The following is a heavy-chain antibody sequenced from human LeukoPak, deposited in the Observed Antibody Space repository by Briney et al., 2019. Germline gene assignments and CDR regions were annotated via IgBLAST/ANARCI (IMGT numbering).Heavy chain of an antibody. D-gene: IGHD6-19*01. V-gene: IGHV4-39*07. J-gene: IGHJ6*02. Sequence: PSETLSLTCTVSGGSISGSSYYWGWIRQPPGTGLEWIGSIYYSGSTYYNPSLKSRVTISVDTSKNQFSLKLSSVTAADTAVYYCARRSGWYSTQDYYYYGMDVWGQGTTVTVSS. CDR3: ARRSGWYSTQDYYYYGMDV. CDR1: GGSISGSSYY. CDR2: IYYSGST.